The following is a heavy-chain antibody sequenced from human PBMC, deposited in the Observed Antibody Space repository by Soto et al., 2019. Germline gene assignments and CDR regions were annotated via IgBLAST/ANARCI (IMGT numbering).Heavy chain of an antibody. V-gene: IGHV1-69*13. CDR1: GGTFSTFG. D-gene: IGHD4-17*01. CDR3: AKSAPMDAGDKYYYDF. Sequence: SVKVSCKASGGTFSTFGISWVRQAPGQGLEWMGGIILFFGTDRYSQKFEDRITITADESTNTVYMDLRSLTSEDTAIYYCAKSAPMDAGDKYYYDFWGQGARVTVS. J-gene: IGHJ4*02. CDR2: IILFFGTD.